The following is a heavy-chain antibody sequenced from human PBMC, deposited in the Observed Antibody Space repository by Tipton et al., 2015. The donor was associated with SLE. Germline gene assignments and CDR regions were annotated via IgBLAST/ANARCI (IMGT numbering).Heavy chain of an antibody. V-gene: IGHV4-59*01. CDR2: IYYSGST. CDR1: GGSISSYY. D-gene: IGHD1-26*01. Sequence: LRLSCTVSGGSISSYYWSWIRQPPGKGLEWTGYIYYSGSTNYNPSLKSRVTISVDTSKNQFSLKLSSVTAADTAVYYCARAPSGSHDFDYWGQGTLVTVSS. J-gene: IGHJ4*02. CDR3: ARAPSGSHDFDY.